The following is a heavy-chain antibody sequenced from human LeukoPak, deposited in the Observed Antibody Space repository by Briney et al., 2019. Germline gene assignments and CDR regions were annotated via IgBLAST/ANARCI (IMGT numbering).Heavy chain of an antibody. J-gene: IGHJ4*02. CDR1: GGSFSGYY. V-gene: IGHV4-34*01. CDR3: ARFLGSGWYGVDY. CDR2: INHIGRT. Sequence: PSETLSLTCPVYGGSFSGYYWSWIRQPPGKGLDWIGEINHIGRTNYNPSLMSRVTISVDTSKNQLSLKLSSVTAADTAVYYCARFLGSGWYGVDYWGQGTLVTVSS. D-gene: IGHD6-19*01.